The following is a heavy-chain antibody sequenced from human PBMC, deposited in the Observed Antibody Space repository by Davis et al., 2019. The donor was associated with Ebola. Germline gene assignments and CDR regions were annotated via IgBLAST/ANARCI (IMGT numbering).Heavy chain of an antibody. J-gene: IGHJ2*01. CDR2: IYYSGST. CDR1: GGSFSGYY. CDR3: ARVTQQQLYFDL. V-gene: IGHV4-59*12. Sequence: GSLRLSCAVYGGSFSGYYWSWIRQPPGKGLEWIGYIYYSGSTNYNPSLKSRVTISVDTSKNQFSLKLSSVTAADTAVYYCARVTQQQLYFDLWGRGTLVTVSS. D-gene: IGHD6-13*01.